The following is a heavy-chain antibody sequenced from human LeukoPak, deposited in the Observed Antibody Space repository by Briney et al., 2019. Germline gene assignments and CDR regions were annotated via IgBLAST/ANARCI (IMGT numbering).Heavy chain of an antibody. Sequence: AGGSLRLSCAASGFTFSYHWMTWVRQAPGKGLEWVANIKNDGAVKNYVDSVKGRFTISRDNAKNSLYLQMNSLRAEDTAVYYCAKLIVGATKSGYYFDYWGQGTLVTVSS. D-gene: IGHD1-26*01. CDR2: IKNDGAVK. CDR1: GFTFSYHW. J-gene: IGHJ4*02. CDR3: AKLIVGATKSGYYFDY. V-gene: IGHV3-7*01.